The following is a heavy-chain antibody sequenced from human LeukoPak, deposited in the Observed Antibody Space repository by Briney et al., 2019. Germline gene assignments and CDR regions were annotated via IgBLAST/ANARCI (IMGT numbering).Heavy chain of an antibody. V-gene: IGHV1-69*01. CDR3: VRPDRIFGVPAAFDA. J-gene: IGHJ3*01. D-gene: IGHD3-3*02. CDR2: IIPKYSAS. Sequence: SVKVSCKASGGSFSDYPINWVRQAPGQGLEWLGCIIPKYSASNYAQAFQGRVTITADESTNTVYMEMSGLRPDDTAVYYCVRPDRIFGVPAAFDAWGQGTLVAVSS. CDR1: GGSFSDYP.